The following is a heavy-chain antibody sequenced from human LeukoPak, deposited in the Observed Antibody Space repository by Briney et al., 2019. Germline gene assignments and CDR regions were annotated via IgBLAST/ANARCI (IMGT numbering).Heavy chain of an antibody. CDR3: ARQGDWYGSGSGWFDP. CDR2: VSTSGST. J-gene: IGHJ5*02. D-gene: IGHD3-10*01. Sequence: PSETLSLTCTVSGGSISNHFCSWIRQPAGKGLEWIGRVSTSGSTYYNPSLKSRVTMSADTSKNQFSLKLTSMTAADTAVYYCARQGDWYGSGSGWFDPWGQGTLVTVSS. V-gene: IGHV4-4*07. CDR1: GGSISNHF.